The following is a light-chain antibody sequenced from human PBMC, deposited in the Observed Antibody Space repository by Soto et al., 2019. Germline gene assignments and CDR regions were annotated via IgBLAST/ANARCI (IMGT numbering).Light chain of an antibody. Sequence: EIVLTQSPATLSLSLVERATLSCRASQSIGSYLAWYQHKLGQPPRLLIYDASNRATGIPVRFSGSGSGTDFTLTISSLEPEDFAVYYCQQRSTWPPITFGQGTRLEIK. CDR3: QQRSTWPPIT. CDR1: QSIGSY. V-gene: IGKV3-11*01. CDR2: DAS. J-gene: IGKJ5*01.